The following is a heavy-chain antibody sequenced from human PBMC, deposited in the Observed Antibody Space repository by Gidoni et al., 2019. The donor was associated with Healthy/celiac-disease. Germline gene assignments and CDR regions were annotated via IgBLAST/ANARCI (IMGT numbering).Heavy chain of an antibody. V-gene: IGHV3-30-3*01. CDR3: ASQLENLAFDY. D-gene: IGHD1-1*01. CDR2: ISYDGSNK. J-gene: IGHJ4*02. CDR1: GFTFSSYA. Sequence: QVQLVESGGGVVQPGRSLRLSCAASGFTFSSYAMHWVRQAPGKGLEWVAVISYDGSNKYYADSVKGRFTISRDNSKNTLYLQMNSLRAEDTAVYYCASQLENLAFDYWGQGTLVTVSS.